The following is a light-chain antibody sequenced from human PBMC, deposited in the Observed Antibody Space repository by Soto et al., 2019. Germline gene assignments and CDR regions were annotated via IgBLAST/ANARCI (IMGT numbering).Light chain of an antibody. CDR1: YGISTG. V-gene: IGKV1D-16*01. CDR3: QQYDRSPRT. CDR2: GGS. J-gene: IGKJ1*01. Sequence: DIQMTQFPSAVSASVGDRVNITCLASYGISTGFAWYQQKPERAPKSRIYGGSRLQRGFPPRLIGSGSETDLTLTISGLQPADFATYCRQQYDRSPRTFGQGTQVEI.